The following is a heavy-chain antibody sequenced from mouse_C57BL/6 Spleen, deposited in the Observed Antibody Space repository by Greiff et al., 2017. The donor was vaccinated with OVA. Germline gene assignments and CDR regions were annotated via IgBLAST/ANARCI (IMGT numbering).Heavy chain of an antibody. CDR2: IYPGDGDT. CDR3: ARWSPSLYYFDY. V-gene: IGHV1-82*01. Sequence: QVQLKQSGPELVKPGASVKISCKASGYAFSSSWMNWVKQRPGKGLEWIGRIYPGDGDTNYNGKFKGKATLTADKSSSTAYMQLSSLTSEDSAVYFCARWSPSLYYFDYWGQGTTLTVSS. J-gene: IGHJ2*01. CDR1: GYAFSSSW.